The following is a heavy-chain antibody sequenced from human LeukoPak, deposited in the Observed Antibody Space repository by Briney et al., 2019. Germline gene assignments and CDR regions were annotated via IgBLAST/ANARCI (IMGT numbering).Heavy chain of an antibody. CDR2: IYPGDSDT. V-gene: IGHV5-51*01. CDR3: ARMRSRQQLAIYYFYGMDV. Sequence: GESLKISCKGSGYSFTSYWIGWVRQMPGKGLEWMGIIYPGDSDTRYSPSFQGQVTISADKSISTAYLQWSSLKASDTAMYYCARMRSRQQLAIYYFYGMDVWGQGTTVTVSS. D-gene: IGHD6-13*01. CDR1: GYSFTSYW. J-gene: IGHJ6*02.